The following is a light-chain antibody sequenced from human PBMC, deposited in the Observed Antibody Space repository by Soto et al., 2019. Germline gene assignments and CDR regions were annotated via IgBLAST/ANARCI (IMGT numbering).Light chain of an antibody. CDR2: AAT. J-gene: IGKJ4*01. Sequence: DIQMTQAPSSLSASVGDTVTITCRASQDIRNDLGWYQQKPGMAPKRLIYAATNLQRGVPSRFIGSGSGSTFTLTIAGLQSEDCATYYCLQHNVYPLTFGGGTKVEIK. CDR3: LQHNVYPLT. CDR1: QDIRND. V-gene: IGKV1-17*01.